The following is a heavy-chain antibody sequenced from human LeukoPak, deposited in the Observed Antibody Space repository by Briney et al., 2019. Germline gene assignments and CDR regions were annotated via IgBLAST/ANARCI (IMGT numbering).Heavy chain of an antibody. CDR3: ARGTPWVDP. V-gene: IGHV4-31*03. J-gene: IGHJ5*02. CDR1: GGSISSGGYS. Sequence: SQTLSLTCTVSGGSISSGGYSWSWIRQHPGQGLEWIVYIYYSERTYYNPSLKSRVTISVDTSKNQFSLKLSSVTAADTAVYYCARGTPWVDPWGQGTLVTVSS. CDR2: IYYSERT.